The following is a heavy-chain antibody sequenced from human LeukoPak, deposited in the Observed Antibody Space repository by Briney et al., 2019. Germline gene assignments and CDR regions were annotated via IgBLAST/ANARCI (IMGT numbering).Heavy chain of an antibody. CDR2: INPNSGGT. D-gene: IGHD5-12*01. CDR1: GYTFTSYG. Sequence: ASVKVSCKASGYTFTSYGISWVRQAPGQGLEWMGWINPNSGGTNYAQKFQGWVTMTRDTSISTAYMELSRLRSDDTAVYYCARDGGYSGYDYGLGAFDIWGQGTMVTVSS. J-gene: IGHJ3*02. CDR3: ARDGGYSGYDYGLGAFDI. V-gene: IGHV1-2*04.